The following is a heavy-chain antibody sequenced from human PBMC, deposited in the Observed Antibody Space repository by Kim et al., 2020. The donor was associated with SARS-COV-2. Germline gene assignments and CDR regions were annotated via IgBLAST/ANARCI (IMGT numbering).Heavy chain of an antibody. CDR2: ISGSGGST. CDR1: GFTFSSYA. J-gene: IGHJ3*01. Sequence: GGSLRLSCAASGFTFSSYAMSWVRQAPGKGLEWVSAISGSGGSTYYADSVKGRFTISRDNSKNTLYLQMNSLRAEDTAVYYCAPRPYYYDSSGPRGFWGQGTMVTVSS. D-gene: IGHD3-22*01. V-gene: IGHV3-23*01. CDR3: APRPYYYDSSGPRGF.